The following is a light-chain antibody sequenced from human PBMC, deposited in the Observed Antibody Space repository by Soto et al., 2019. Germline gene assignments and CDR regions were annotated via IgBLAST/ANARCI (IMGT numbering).Light chain of an antibody. CDR2: GAS. V-gene: IGKV3-11*01. J-gene: IGKJ1*01. CDR1: QSVSSN. CDR3: QQRSDWPWT. Sequence: EIVMTQSPGTLSVSPGERVTFSFRASQSVSSNLAWYQQKPGQTPRLLIYGASSRATGTPARFSGGGSGTDFTLTISNLEPEDFAVYYCQQRSDWPWTFGQGTKM.